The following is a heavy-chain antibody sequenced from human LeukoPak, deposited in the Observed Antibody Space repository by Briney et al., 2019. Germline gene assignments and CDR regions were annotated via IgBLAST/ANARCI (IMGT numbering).Heavy chain of an antibody. Sequence: RRSLRLSCAASGFTFSTYAMSWVRQAASQGLEWVSAISGSGGSTSYADSVKARFAISRENPKNTMCLQINSVLSEDPALYYFANSVNIWSVKGNKHDFDYWGQGTLVTVSS. CDR3: ANSVNIWSVKGNKHDFDY. V-gene: IGHV3-23*01. CDR1: GFTFSTYA. CDR2: ISGSGGST. J-gene: IGHJ4*02. D-gene: IGHD1/OR15-1a*01.